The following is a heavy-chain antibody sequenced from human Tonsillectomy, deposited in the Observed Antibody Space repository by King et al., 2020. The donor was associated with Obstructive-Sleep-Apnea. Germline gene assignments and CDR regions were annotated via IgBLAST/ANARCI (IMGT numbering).Heavy chain of an antibody. Sequence: QLVQSGGGLVKPGGSLRLSCAASGFTFTGYSMNWVRQAPGEGLEWVSSISSSSSYIYYADSVKGRFTISRDSAKNSLYLQMNSLRAEDTAVNYCARYSGGDCRPVYWGQGTLVTVSS. CDR1: GFTFTGYS. CDR3: ARYSGGDCRPVY. J-gene: IGHJ4*02. V-gene: IGHV3-21*01. D-gene: IGHD2-21*02. CDR2: ISSSSSYI.